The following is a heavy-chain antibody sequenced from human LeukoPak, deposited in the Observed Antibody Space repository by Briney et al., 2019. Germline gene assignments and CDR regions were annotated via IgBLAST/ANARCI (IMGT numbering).Heavy chain of an antibody. CDR2: IIPILGIA. D-gene: IGHD2-21*02. CDR1: GGTFSSYA. Sequence: SVKVSCKASGGTFSSYAISWVRQAPGQGLEWMGRIIPILGIANYAQKFQGRVTITADKSTSTAYMELSSLRSEDTAVYYCAREGAYCGGDCYSWFDPWGQGTLVTVSS. CDR3: AREGAYCGGDCYSWFDP. V-gene: IGHV1-69*04. J-gene: IGHJ5*02.